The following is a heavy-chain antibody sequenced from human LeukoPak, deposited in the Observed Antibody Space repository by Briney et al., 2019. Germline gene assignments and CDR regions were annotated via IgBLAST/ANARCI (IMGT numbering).Heavy chain of an antibody. J-gene: IGHJ4*02. CDR2: IKQDGSEK. CDR3: ARDTGRRTFDY. D-gene: IGHD1-26*01. V-gene: IGHV3-7*01. Sequence: GGSLRLSCAASGFTFSSYWMSWVRQAPGKGLEWVANIKQDGSEKYYVDSVKGRFTISRDNAKNSLYLQMNSLSAEDTAVFYCARDTGRRTFDYWGQGTLVTVSS. CDR1: GFTFSSYW.